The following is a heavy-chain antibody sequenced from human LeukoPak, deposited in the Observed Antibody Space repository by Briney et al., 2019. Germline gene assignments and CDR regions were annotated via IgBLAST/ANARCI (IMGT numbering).Heavy chain of an antibody. CDR2: ISGSGGST. D-gene: IGHD3-3*01. CDR3: AKEVMYDFWSGYPPHLDY. CDR1: GFTFSSYA. J-gene: IGHJ4*02. V-gene: IGHV3-23*01. Sequence: GGSLRLSCAASGFTFSSYAMSWVRQAPGKGREWVSAISGSGGSTYYADSVKGRFTISRDNSKNTLYLQMNSLRAEDTAVYYCAKEVMYDFWSGYPPHLDYWGQGTLVTVSS.